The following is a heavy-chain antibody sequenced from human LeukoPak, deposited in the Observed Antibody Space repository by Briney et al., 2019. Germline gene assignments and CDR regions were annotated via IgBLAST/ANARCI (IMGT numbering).Heavy chain of an antibody. CDR3: TRDCSGGSCWGDAFDI. J-gene: IGHJ3*02. CDR1: GFTFSSYS. Sequence: PGGSLRLPCAASGFTFSSYSMNWVRQAPGKGLEWVGFIRSKAYGGTTEYAASVKSRFSISRDDSKSIAYLQMNSLRTEDTAVFYCTRDCSGGSCWGDAFDIWGQGTMVTVSS. D-gene: IGHD2-15*01. CDR2: IRSKAYGGTT. V-gene: IGHV3-49*04.